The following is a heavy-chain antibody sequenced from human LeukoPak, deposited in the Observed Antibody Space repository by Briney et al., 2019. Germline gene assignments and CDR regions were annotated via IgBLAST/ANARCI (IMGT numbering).Heavy chain of an antibody. D-gene: IGHD2-15*01. CDR2: ISSSGSTI. Sequence: PGGSLRLSCAASGFTFSSYAMSWVRQGPGKGLEWVSYISSSGSTIYYADSVKGRFTNSRDNAKNSLYLQMNSLRAEDTAVYYCARVGRPLCSGGSCHYYYGMDVWGQGTTVTVSS. CDR1: GFTFSSYA. CDR3: ARVGRPLCSGGSCHYYYGMDV. V-gene: IGHV3-48*03. J-gene: IGHJ6*02.